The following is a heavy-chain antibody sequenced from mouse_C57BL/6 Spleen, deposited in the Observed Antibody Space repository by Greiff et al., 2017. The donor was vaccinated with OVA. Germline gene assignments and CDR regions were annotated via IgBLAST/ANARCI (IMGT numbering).Heavy chain of an antibody. Sequence: QVQLKESGPGLVQPSQSLSITCTVSGFSLTSYGVHWVRQSPGKGLEWLGVIWRGGSTDYNAAFMSGLGITKDNSKSQVFIKMNSLQAEDTAIYYCAKNPFAYWGQGTLVTVSA. CDR3: AKNPFAY. J-gene: IGHJ3*01. V-gene: IGHV2-5*01. CDR1: GFSLTSYG. CDR2: IWRGGST.